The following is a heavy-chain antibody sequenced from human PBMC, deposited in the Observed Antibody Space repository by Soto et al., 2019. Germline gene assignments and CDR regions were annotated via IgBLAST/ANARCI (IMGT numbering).Heavy chain of an antibody. V-gene: IGHV4-59*01. Sequence: SETLSLTCTVSGGSISSYYWSWIRQPPGKGLEWIGYIYYSGSTNYNPSLKSRVTISVDTSKNQFSLKLSSVTAADTAVYYCARPYVWGSYRPDAFAIWGQKT. J-gene: IGHJ3*02. CDR2: IYYSGST. CDR1: GGSISSYY. CDR3: ARPYVWGSYRPDAFAI. D-gene: IGHD3-16*02.